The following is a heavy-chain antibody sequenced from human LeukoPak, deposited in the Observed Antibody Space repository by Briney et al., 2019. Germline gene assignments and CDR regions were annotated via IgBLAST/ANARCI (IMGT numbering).Heavy chain of an antibody. CDR3: AGVDSSSWPYYFDY. V-gene: IGHV1-69*04. J-gene: IGHJ4*02. CDR1: GYTFTSYG. D-gene: IGHD6-13*01. CDR2: IIPILGIA. Sequence: SVKVSCKASGYTFTSYGISWVRQAPGQGLEWMGRIIPILGIANYAQKFQGRVTITADKSTSTAYMELSSLRSEDTAVYYCAGVDSSSWPYYFDYWGQGTLVTVSS.